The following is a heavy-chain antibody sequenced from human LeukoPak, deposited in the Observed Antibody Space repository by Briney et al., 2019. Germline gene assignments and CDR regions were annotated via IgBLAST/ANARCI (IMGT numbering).Heavy chain of an antibody. CDR1: GFTFSSYA. D-gene: IGHD4-17*01. Sequence: GGSLRLSCAASGFTFSSYAMHWVRQAPGKGLEWVAVISYDGSNKYYADSVKGRFTISRDNSKNTLYLQMNSLRAEDTAVYYCARVAGDYDANYYYYYMDVWGKGTTVTVSS. J-gene: IGHJ6*03. V-gene: IGHV3-30*04. CDR2: ISYDGSNK. CDR3: ARVAGDYDANYYYYYMDV.